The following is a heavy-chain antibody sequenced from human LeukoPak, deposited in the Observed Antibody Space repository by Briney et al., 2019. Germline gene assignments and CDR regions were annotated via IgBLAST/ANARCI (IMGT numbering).Heavy chain of an antibody. Sequence: SETLSLTCTVSGGSISSGGYYWSWIRRHPGKGLEWIGHIYYSGRTHYNPSLKSRVTISVDTSKNQFSLKLRTVTHADTAVYYCERSRADTMTSYSYWGQGTMVTVSS. V-gene: IGHV4-31*03. D-gene: IGHD4-17*01. J-gene: IGHJ4*02. CDR2: IYYSGRT. CDR1: GGSISSGGYY. CDR3: ERSRADTMTSYSY.